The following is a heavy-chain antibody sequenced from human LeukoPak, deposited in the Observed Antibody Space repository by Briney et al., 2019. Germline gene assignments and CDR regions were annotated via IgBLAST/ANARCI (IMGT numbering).Heavy chain of an antibody. Sequence: PSETLSLTCAVYGGSFSGYYWSWIRQPPGKGLEWIGEINHSGSTNYNPSLKSRVTISVDTSKNQFSPKLSSVTAADTAVYYCARGGGGYCSSGSCYQPDFDYWGQGTLVTVSS. V-gene: IGHV4-34*01. D-gene: IGHD2-15*01. CDR3: ARGGGGYCSSGSCYQPDFDY. J-gene: IGHJ4*02. CDR2: INHSGST. CDR1: GGSFSGYY.